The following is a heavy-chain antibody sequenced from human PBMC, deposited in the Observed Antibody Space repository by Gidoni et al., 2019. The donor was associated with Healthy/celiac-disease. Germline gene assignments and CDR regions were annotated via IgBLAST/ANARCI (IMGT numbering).Heavy chain of an antibody. CDR2: INHSGST. CDR1: GGSFSGYY. V-gene: IGHV4-34*01. D-gene: IGHD5-12*01. Sequence: QVQLQQWGAGLLKPSETLSLTCAVYGGSFSGYYWSWIRQPPGKGLEWIGEINHSGSTNYNPSLKSRVTISVDTSKNQFSLKLSSVTAADTAVYYCARDARDGYTVWFDPWGQGTLVTVSS. CDR3: ARDARDGYTVWFDP. J-gene: IGHJ5*02.